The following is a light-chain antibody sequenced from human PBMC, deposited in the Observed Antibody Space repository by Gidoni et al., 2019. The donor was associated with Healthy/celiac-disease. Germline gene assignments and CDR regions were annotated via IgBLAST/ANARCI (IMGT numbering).Light chain of an antibody. CDR1: SLRSYY. V-gene: IGLV3-19*01. CDR2: GKN. J-gene: IGLJ2*01. CDR3: NSRDSSGNHLV. Sequence: SSKLTQDPAVSVALGQTVRITCQGDSLRSYYASWYQQKPGQAPVLVIYGKNNRPSGIPDRFSGSSSGNTASLTITGAQAEDEAVYYCNSRDSSGNHLVFGGGTKLTVL.